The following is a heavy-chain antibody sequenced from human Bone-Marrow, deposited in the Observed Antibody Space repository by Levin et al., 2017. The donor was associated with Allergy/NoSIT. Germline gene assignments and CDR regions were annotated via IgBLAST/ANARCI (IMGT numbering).Heavy chain of an antibody. J-gene: IGHJ6*02. CDR1: EYTISGYF. CDR2: INPISGDT. D-gene: IGHD3/OR15-3a*01. CDR3: ATELGLDYKILVGLGMDV. Sequence: ASVKVSCQASEYTISGYFVHWVRQAPGQGLEWMGWINPISGDTHYAQRFQGRVTMTRDTAINTTYMDLTRLRSDDTAMYFCATELGLDYKILVGLGMDVWGQGTTVTVSS. V-gene: IGHV1-2*02.